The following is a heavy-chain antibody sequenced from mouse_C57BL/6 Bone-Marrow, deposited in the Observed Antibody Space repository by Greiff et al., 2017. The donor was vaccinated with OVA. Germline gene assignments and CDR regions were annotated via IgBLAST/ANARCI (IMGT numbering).Heavy chain of an antibody. CDR2: ISSGSSTI. Sequence: EVKLMESGGGLVKPGGSLKLSCAASGFTFSDYGMHWVRQAPEKGLEWVAYISSGSSTIYYADTVKGRFTISIDHAKNTLFLQMTSLRSEDTAMYYCARDDPDYWGQGTTLTVSS. V-gene: IGHV5-17*01. CDR1: GFTFSDYG. CDR3: ARDDPDY. J-gene: IGHJ2*01.